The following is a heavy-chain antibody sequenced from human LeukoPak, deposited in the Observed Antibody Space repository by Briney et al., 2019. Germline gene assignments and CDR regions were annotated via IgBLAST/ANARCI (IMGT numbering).Heavy chain of an antibody. CDR1: GFTFSNYE. J-gene: IGHJ4*02. CDR3: ATAGSGYEDGFDY. CDR2: IKQDGSEK. Sequence: GGSLRLSCAASGFTFSNYEMHWVRQAPGKGLEWVANIKQDGSEKYYVDSVKGRFTISRDNAKKSLYLQMNSLRVEDTAVYYCATAGSGYEDGFDYWAREPWSPSPQ. D-gene: IGHD5-12*01. V-gene: IGHV3-7*01.